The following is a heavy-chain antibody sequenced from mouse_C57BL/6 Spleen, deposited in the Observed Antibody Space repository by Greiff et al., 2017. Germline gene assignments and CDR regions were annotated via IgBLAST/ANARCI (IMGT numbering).Heavy chain of an antibody. D-gene: IGHD2-4*01. Sequence: EVQLVESGGGLVKPGGSLKLSCAASGFTFSDYGMHWVRQAPEKGLEWVTYISSGSSTIYYADTVKGRFTISRDNAKNTLFLQMTSLRSEDTAMYYCARGSTMITNYYAMDYWGQGTSVTVSS. CDR2: ISSGSSTI. V-gene: IGHV5-17*01. J-gene: IGHJ4*01. CDR1: GFTFSDYG. CDR3: ARGSTMITNYYAMDY.